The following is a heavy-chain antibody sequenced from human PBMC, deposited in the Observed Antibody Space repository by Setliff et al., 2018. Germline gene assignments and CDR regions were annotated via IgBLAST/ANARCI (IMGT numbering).Heavy chain of an antibody. CDR2: IYHGGDT. CDR3: ARTGTYRYFDY. J-gene: IGHJ4*02. CDR1: GGSINSGVYY. Sequence: SETLSLTCTVSGGSINSGVYYWGWIRQPPGKGLEWIGRIYHGGDTYYNASLKSRLTISVDTSKNQFSLKLRSVTAADTAVYYCARTGTYRYFDYWGQGALGTVSS. D-gene: IGHD1-1*01. V-gene: IGHV4-39*01.